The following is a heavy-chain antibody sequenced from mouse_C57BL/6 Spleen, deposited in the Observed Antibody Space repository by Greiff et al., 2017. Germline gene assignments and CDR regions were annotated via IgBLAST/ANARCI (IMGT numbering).Heavy chain of an antibody. J-gene: IGHJ4*01. CDR2: INPSTGGT. V-gene: IGHV1-42*01. D-gene: IGHD2-1*01. CDR3: ARTPIYYGNYVAMDY. Sequence: VQLQQSGPELVKPGASVKISCKASGYSFTGYYMNWVKQSPEKSLEWIGEINPSTGGTTYNQKFKAKATLTVDKSSSTAYMQLKSLTSEDSAVYYCARTPIYYGNYVAMDYWGQGTSLTVSS. CDR1: GYSFTGYY.